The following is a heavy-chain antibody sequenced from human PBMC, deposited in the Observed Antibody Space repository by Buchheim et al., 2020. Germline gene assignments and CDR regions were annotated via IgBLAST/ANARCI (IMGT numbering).Heavy chain of an antibody. CDR1: GYTFTSYY. V-gene: IGHV1-46*01. CDR2: INPSGGST. J-gene: IGHJ6*02. Sequence: QVQLVQSGAEVKKPGASVKVSCKASGYTFTSYYMHWVRQAPGQGLEWMGIINPSGGSTSYAQKFQGRVTMTRDTSTSTVYMELSSLRSEDTAVYYCARDCAPLRTYYYGSGRHRTSRYYGMDVWGQGTT. D-gene: IGHD3-10*01. CDR3: ARDCAPLRTYYYGSGRHRTSRYYGMDV.